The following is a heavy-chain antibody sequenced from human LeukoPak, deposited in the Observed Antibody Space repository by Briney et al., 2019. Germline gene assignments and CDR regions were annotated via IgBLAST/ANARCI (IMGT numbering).Heavy chain of an antibody. CDR1: GFTFSSYA. CDR2: ISGSGGST. CDR3: AKVCSGSYYAFDI. Sequence: SGGSLRLSCAASGFTFSSYAMSLVRQAPGKGLEWVSAISGSGGSTYYADSVKGRFTISRDNSKNTLYLQMNSLRAEDTAVYYCAKVCSGSYYAFDIWGQGTMVTVSS. D-gene: IGHD1-26*01. V-gene: IGHV3-23*01. J-gene: IGHJ3*02.